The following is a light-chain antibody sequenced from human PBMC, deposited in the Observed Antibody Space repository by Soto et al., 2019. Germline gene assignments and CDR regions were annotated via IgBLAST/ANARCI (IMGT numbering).Light chain of an antibody. CDR3: QQRNVWPPVT. V-gene: IGKV3-11*01. J-gene: IGKJ5*01. CDR1: PSVTNF. CDR2: GAF. Sequence: EIVLTQSPATLSLSPGERATLSCRASPSVTNFLAWYQQKPGQAPRLLIYGAFNRATGIPARFSGSGSGTDFTITISSLEPEDSAVYYCQQRNVWPPVTFGHGTRLEIK.